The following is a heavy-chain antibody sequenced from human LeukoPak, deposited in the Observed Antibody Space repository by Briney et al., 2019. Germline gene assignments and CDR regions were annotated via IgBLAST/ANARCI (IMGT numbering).Heavy chain of an antibody. Sequence: WETLSLTCAVSGYSISSGYYWGWIRQPPGKGLEWIGSIYHSGNTYYNPSLKSRVTISVDTSKNQFSLKLSSVTAADTAVYYCARIQEADWYFDLWGRGTLVTVSS. CDR1: GYSISSGYY. J-gene: IGHJ2*01. CDR2: IYHSGNT. V-gene: IGHV4-38-2*01. CDR3: ARIQEADWYFDL.